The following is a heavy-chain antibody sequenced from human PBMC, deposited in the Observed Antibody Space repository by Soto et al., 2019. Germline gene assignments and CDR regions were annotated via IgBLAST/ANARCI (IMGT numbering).Heavy chain of an antibody. J-gene: IGHJ3*02. CDR3: ARDEYSSSWYGDAFDI. V-gene: IGHV1-18*01. CDR2: ISAYNGNT. Sequence: APVKVSCKASGYTFTSYGISWVRQAPGQGLEWMGWISAYNGNTTYAQKLQGRVTMTTDTSTSTAYMELRSLRSDDTDVYYCARDEYSSSWYGDAFDIWGQGTMVTVSS. D-gene: IGHD6-13*01. CDR1: GYTFTSYG.